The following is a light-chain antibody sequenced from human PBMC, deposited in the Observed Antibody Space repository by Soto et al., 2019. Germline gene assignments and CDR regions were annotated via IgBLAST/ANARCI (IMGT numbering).Light chain of an antibody. CDR1: QSISGW. V-gene: IGKV1-5*01. CDR2: EAS. J-gene: IGKJ1*01. Sequence: DIQMTQSPSTLSASVGDRVTITCRASQSISGWLAWYQQKPGTAPKLLIYEASNLESGVPSRFSDSGSGTEFTLTISSLQPDDFATYYCQQYYSDWTFGQGTKVEIK. CDR3: QQYYSDWT.